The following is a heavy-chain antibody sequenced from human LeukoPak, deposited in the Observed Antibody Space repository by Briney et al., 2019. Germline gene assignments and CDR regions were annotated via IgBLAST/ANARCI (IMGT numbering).Heavy chain of an antibody. CDR2: IYSGGTT. Sequence: GGSLRLSCAASGFTVSSNYMSWVCQAPGKGLEWVSVIYSGGTTYYADSVKGRFTISRDNSKNTLHLQMNSLRAEDTAVYYCARDQYSYAHAAHWGQGTLVTVSS. V-gene: IGHV3-66*01. J-gene: IGHJ4*02. CDR3: ARDQYSYAHAAH. D-gene: IGHD5-18*01. CDR1: GFTVSSNY.